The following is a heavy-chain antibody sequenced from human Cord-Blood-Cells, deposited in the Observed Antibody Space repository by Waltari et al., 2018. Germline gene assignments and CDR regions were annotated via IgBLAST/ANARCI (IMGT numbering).Heavy chain of an antibody. Sequence: QVQLQQWGAGLLKPSETLSLTCAVYGGSFSGYYWSLIRQPPGKGLEWIGEINHSGSTNYNPSLKSRVTISVDTSKNQFSLKLSSVTAADTAVYYCASYYGSGSYYNDYWGQGTLVTVSS. CDR2: INHSGST. CDR1: GGSFSGYY. D-gene: IGHD3-10*01. V-gene: IGHV4-34*01. CDR3: ASYYGSGSYYNDY. J-gene: IGHJ4*02.